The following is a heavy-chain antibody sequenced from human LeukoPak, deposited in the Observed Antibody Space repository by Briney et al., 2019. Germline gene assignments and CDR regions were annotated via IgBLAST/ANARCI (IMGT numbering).Heavy chain of an antibody. V-gene: IGHV4-61*08. Sequence: PSQTLSLTCTVSGGSISSGGYYWTWIRQPPGKGLEWIGYIYYSGSTNYNPSLKSRVTISVDTSKNQFSLKLSSVTAADTAVYYCARSRSSSWEGWFDPWGQGTLVTVSS. J-gene: IGHJ5*02. CDR3: ARSRSSSWEGWFDP. D-gene: IGHD6-13*01. CDR1: GGSISSGGYY. CDR2: IYYSGST.